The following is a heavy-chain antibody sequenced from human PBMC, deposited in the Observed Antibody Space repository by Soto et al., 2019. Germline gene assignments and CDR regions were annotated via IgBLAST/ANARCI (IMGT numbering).Heavy chain of an antibody. D-gene: IGHD1-7*01. CDR3: ARSRPDWKYRNFDY. J-gene: IGHJ4*02. V-gene: IGHV4-4*02. CDR1: GGSISSSNW. CDR2: IYHSGST. Sequence: PSETLSLTCAVSGGSISSSNWWSWVRQPPGKGLEWIGEIYHSGSTNYDPSLKSRVTISVDKSKNQFSLKLSSVTAADTAVYYCARSRPDWKYRNFDYWGQGTLVTVSS.